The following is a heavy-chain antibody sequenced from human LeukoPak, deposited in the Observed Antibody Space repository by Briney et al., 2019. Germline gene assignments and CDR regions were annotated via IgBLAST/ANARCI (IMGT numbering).Heavy chain of an antibody. CDR2: ISYDGSNK. J-gene: IGHJ6*02. D-gene: IGHD3-22*01. V-gene: IGHV3-30*18. CDR1: GFTFSSYG. CDR3: AKDRGGYYIYYYYGMDV. Sequence: PGGSLRLSCAASGFTFSSYGMHWVRQAPGKGLEWVAVISYDGSNKYYADSVKGRFTISRDNSKNTLYLQMNSLRAEDTAVYYCAKDRGGYYIYYYYGMDVWGQGTTVTVSS.